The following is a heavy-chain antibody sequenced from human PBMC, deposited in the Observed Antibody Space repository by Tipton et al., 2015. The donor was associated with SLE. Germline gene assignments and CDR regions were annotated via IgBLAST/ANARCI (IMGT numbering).Heavy chain of an antibody. D-gene: IGHD3-3*01. J-gene: IGHJ4*02. Sequence: TLSLTCTVSGGSITNYYWTWIRQPPGKGLEWIGHIYYTGSTNYNPSLKSRPTISIDTSKNQFSLKLTSVPPAATAVYYCARGHCDFWSGYYPCLEYWGQGSLVPVSS. CDR1: GGSITNYY. CDR3: ARGHCDFWSGYYPCLEY. CDR2: IYYTGST. V-gene: IGHV4-59*01.